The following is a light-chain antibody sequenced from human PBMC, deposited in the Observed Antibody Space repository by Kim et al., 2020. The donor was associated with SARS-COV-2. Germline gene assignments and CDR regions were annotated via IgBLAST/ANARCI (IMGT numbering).Light chain of an antibody. V-gene: IGKV4-1*01. Sequence: RPTLKCKPSQRVLSSTNNKNFLAWYQQKPGPPPKVLIYWASTRESGVPDRFSGSGSATDFTLTISSLQAEDVAVYFCQQYFSSPYTFGQGTKLEI. J-gene: IGKJ2*01. CDR2: WAS. CDR3: QQYFSSPYT. CDR1: QRVLSSTNNKNF.